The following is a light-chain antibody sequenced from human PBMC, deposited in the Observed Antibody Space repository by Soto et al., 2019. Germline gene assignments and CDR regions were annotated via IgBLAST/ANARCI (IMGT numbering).Light chain of an antibody. V-gene: IGLV7-46*01. J-gene: IGLJ3*02. CDR2: DTS. Sequence: QAVVTQEPSLTVSPGGTVTLTCGSSTGAVTSGHYPYWFHQKPGQAPRTLIYDTSNTHSWTPARFSGSLLGGKAALTLSGAQPEDEADYYCLLSYSGARVFGGGTQAHRP. CDR3: LLSYSGARV. CDR1: TGAVTSGHY.